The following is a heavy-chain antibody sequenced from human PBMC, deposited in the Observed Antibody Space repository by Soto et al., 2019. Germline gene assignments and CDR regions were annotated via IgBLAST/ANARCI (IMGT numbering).Heavy chain of an antibody. CDR2: IWYDGSNK. J-gene: IGHJ6*03. CDR3: ARDNRRRNEYCSSTSCYPEGYYYYMDV. CDR1: GFTFSSYG. D-gene: IGHD2-2*01. Sequence: GGSLRLSCAASGFTFSSYGMHWVRQAPGKGLEWVAVIWYDGSNKYYADSVKGRFTISRDNSKNTLYLQMNSLRAEETAVYYCARDNRRRNEYCSSTSCYPEGYYYYMDVWGKGTTVTVSS. V-gene: IGHV3-33*01.